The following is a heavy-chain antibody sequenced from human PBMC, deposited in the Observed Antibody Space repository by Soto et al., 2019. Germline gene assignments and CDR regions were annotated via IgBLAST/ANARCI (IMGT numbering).Heavy chain of an antibody. D-gene: IGHD3-9*01. V-gene: IGHV1-3*01. CDR3: ARVKYYDIWTGYPPPGYFDY. Sequence: GASVKVSCKASGYTFTSYAMHWVRQAPGQRLEWMGWINAGDGNTKYSQKFQGRVTITRDTSASTAYMELSSLRSEDTAVYYCARVKYYDIWTGYPPPGYFDYWGKGTLVPASS. J-gene: IGHJ4*02. CDR2: INAGDGNT. CDR1: GYTFTSYA.